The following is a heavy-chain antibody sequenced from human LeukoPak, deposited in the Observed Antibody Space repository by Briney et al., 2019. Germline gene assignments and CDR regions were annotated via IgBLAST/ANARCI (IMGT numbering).Heavy chain of an antibody. D-gene: IGHD6-19*01. CDR2: IYHSGST. J-gene: IGHJ4*02. Sequence: SETLSLTCAVSGVSISSGGYSWSWIRQPPGKGLEWIGYIYHSGSTYYNPSLKSRVTISVDRSKNQFSLKLSSVTAADTAVYYCARELPYSSIDYWGQGTLVTVSS. CDR1: GVSISSGGYS. V-gene: IGHV4-30-2*01. CDR3: ARELPYSSIDY.